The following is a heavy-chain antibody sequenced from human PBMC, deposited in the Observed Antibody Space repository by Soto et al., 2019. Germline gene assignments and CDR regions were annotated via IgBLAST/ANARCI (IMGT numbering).Heavy chain of an antibody. CDR2: ISGFNDDR. CDR1: GYTFTNYG. V-gene: IGHV1-18*04. CDR3: ARDTYSDYVFDY. Sequence: QAQLVQSGAEEKKPGASVKVSCKASGYTFTNYGISWVRQAPGQGLEWMGWISGFNDDRNYVQKVQGRITMTTDTSTGTAYMELRSLTSDDTAVYYCARDTYSDYVFDYWGQGTLVTVSS. J-gene: IGHJ4*02. D-gene: IGHD4-17*01.